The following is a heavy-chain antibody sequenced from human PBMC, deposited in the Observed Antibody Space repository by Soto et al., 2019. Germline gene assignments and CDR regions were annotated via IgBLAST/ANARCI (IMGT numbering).Heavy chain of an antibody. Sequence: DVQLLESGGGLVQPGGSLRLSCAASGFSFSSYAMSWVRQAPGKGLEWVSTISGTDGKTYYADSVKGRFSISRDTSKKTLYLEMNRLRDDDTAVYYCAKWSYLYYLGQGTRVTVSS. CDR1: GFSFSSYA. CDR2: ISGTDGKT. CDR3: AKWSYLYY. J-gene: IGHJ4*02. V-gene: IGHV3-23*01. D-gene: IGHD3-16*02.